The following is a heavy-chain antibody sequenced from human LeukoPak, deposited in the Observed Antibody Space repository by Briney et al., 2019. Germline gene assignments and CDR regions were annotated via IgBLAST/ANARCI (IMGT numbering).Heavy chain of an antibody. CDR1: GFTFSDSW. CDR3: ARHLLRGRNFDY. J-gene: IGHJ4*02. V-gene: IGHV3-7*01. CDR2: IKDDGSDK. Sequence: GGSLRLSCGTSGFTFSDSWMSWFRQAPGQGLEWVASIKDDGSDKYYLDSVRGRFTISRDNAEDSLYLQLDDLRAEDTAVFYCARHLLRGRNFDYRGQGTLVTVSS.